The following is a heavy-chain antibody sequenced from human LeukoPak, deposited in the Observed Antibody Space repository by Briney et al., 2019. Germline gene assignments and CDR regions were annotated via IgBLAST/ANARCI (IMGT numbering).Heavy chain of an antibody. CDR2: INHSGST. D-gene: IGHD3-22*01. J-gene: IGHJ4*02. Sequence: PSETLSLTCAVYGGSFSGYYWSWIRQPPGKGLEWIGEINHSGSTNYNPSLKSRVTISVDTSKNQFSLKLSSVTAADTAVYYCARVTKRWLFDYWGQGTLVTVSS. V-gene: IGHV4-34*01. CDR1: GGSFSGYY. CDR3: ARVTKRWLFDY.